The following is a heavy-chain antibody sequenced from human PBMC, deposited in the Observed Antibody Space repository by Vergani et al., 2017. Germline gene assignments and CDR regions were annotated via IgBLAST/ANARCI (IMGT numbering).Heavy chain of an antibody. CDR2: IIPILGIA. CDR1: GGTFSSYT. D-gene: IGHD2-15*01. J-gene: IGHJ4*02. Sequence: QVQLVQSGAEVKKPGSSVKVSCKASGGTFSSYTISWVRQAPGQGLEWMGRIIPILGIANYAQKFQGRVTITADKSTSTAYMELSSLRSEDTAVYYCAFCSGGSCYEDYWGQGTLVTVSS. CDR3: AFCSGGSCYEDY. V-gene: IGHV1-69*02.